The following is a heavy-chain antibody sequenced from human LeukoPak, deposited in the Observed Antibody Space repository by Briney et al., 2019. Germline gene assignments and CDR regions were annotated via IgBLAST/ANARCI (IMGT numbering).Heavy chain of an antibody. D-gene: IGHD3-3*01. Sequence: SVKVSCKASGGTFSSYAISWVRQAPGQGLEWMGGIIPIFGTANYAQKFQGRVTITADESTSTAYMELSSLRSEDTAVYYCARASLTIFGVVTFLYYYYMDVWGKGTTVTVSS. J-gene: IGHJ6*03. CDR2: IIPIFGTA. V-gene: IGHV1-69*01. CDR3: ARASLTIFGVVTFLYYYYMDV. CDR1: GGTFSSYA.